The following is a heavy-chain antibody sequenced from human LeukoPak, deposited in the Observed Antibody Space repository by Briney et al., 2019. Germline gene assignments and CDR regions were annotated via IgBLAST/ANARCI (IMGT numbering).Heavy chain of an antibody. Sequence: ASVKVSCKASGYTFTSYAMNWVRQAPGQGLEWMGWINTNTGNPTYAQGFTGRFVFSLDTSVSTAYLQISSLKAEDTAVYYCARVNLPYYYDSGGGADAFDIWGQGTMVTVSS. V-gene: IGHV7-4-1*02. CDR2: INTNTGNP. D-gene: IGHD3-22*01. CDR1: GYTFTSYA. J-gene: IGHJ3*02. CDR3: ARVNLPYYYDSGGGADAFDI.